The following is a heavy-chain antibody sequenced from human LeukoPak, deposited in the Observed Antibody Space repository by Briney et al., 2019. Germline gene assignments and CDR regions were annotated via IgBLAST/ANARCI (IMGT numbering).Heavy chain of an antibody. Sequence: GGSLRLSCAASGFTFSSYSMNWVRQAPGKGLEWGSSISTTSDYIYYANSLKGRFTISRDNAKDSLYLQMDSLRAEDTAVYYCATLAPCSGGTCYSDYWGQGTLVTVSS. CDR1: GFTFSSYS. J-gene: IGHJ4*02. D-gene: IGHD2-15*01. V-gene: IGHV3-21*01. CDR2: ISTTSDYI. CDR3: ATLAPCSGGTCYSDY.